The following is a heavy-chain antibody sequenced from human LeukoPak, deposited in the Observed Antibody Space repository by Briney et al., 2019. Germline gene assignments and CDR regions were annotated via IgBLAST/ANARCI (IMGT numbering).Heavy chain of an antibody. D-gene: IGHD5-18*01. CDR2: INPSGGST. V-gene: IGHV1-46*01. CDR1: GYTFTSYY. Sequence: GASVKVSCKASGYTFTSYYIHWVRQAPGQGLEWMGLINPSGGSTRHAQKFQGRVTMTRDTSTSTVYMELRSLRSEDTAVYYCAVAYSYGRDTFDIWGQGTMVTVSS. J-gene: IGHJ3*02. CDR3: AVAYSYGRDTFDI.